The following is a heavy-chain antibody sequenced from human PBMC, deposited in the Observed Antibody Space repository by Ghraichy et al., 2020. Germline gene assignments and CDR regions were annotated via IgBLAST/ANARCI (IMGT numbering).Heavy chain of an antibody. J-gene: IGHJ4*02. CDR1: GFTFDDYT. CDR3: AKEGSSTRPFDY. CDR2: ISWDGGTT. D-gene: IGHD2-2*01. Sequence: GGSLRLSCAASGFTFDDYTMHWVRQGPGKGLEWVSLISWDGGTTDYADYVKGRFTISRDNSKNSLYLQMNSLKTEDTALYYCAKEGSSTRPFDYWGQGTLVTVSS. V-gene: IGHV3-43*01.